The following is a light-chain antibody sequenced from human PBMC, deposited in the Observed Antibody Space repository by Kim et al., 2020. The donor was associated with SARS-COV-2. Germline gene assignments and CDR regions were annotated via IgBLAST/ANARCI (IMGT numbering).Light chain of an antibody. V-gene: IGLV3-1*01. CDR3: QAWDSSTVV. Sequence: SYELTQPPSVSVSPGQTASITCSGDDLGEKYACWHQQKPGQSPVLVIYQDTKRPSGIPARFSGSNSGNTATLTISGTQAMDEADYYCQAWDSSTVVFGGGTRLTVL. CDR1: DLGEKY. J-gene: IGLJ2*01. CDR2: QDT.